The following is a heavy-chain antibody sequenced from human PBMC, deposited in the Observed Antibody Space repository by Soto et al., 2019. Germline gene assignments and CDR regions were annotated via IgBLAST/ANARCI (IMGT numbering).Heavy chain of an antibody. Sequence: GGSLRLSCAASGFTFSSYAMHWVRQAPGKGLEYVSAISSNGGSTYYANSVKGRFTISRDNSKNTLYLQMGSLRAEDMAVYYCARDHLPNYYYYYYMDVWGKGTTVTVSS. J-gene: IGHJ6*03. CDR2: ISSNGGST. CDR1: GFTFSSYA. V-gene: IGHV3-64*01. CDR3: ARDHLPNYYYYYYMDV.